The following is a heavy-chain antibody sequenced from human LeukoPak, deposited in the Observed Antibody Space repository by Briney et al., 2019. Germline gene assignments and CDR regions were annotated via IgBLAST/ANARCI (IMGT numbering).Heavy chain of an antibody. CDR1: GYTFTSYG. V-gene: IGHV1-18*01. CDR2: ISAYNGNT. CDR3: ARDRGHYDILTGYYTPMDV. Sequence: ASVKVSCKASGYTFTSYGISRVRQAPGQGLEWMGWISAYNGNTNYAQKLQGRVTMTTDTSTSTAYMELRSLRSDDTAVYYCARDRGHYDILTGYYTPMDVWGKGTTVTVSS. D-gene: IGHD3-9*01. J-gene: IGHJ6*03.